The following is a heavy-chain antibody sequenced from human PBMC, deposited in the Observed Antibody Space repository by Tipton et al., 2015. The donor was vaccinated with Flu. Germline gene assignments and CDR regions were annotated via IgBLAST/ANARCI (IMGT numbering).Heavy chain of an antibody. CDR3: ARLNVVILVYDLTFDI. J-gene: IGHJ3*02. V-gene: IGHV3-7*01. D-gene: IGHD2/OR15-2a*01. Sequence: SLRLSCAASGFAFSSYWMTWVRQARGKGPEWVATIKQDGSETYYVDSVKGRFTISRDNAKNSLYLQMNSLRAEDTAVYYCARLNVVILVYDLTFDIWGQGTVVTVSS. CDR1: GFAFSSYW. CDR2: IKQDGSET.